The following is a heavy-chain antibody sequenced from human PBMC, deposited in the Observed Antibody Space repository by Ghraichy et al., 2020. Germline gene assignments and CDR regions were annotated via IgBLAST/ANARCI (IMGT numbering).Heavy chain of an antibody. V-gene: IGHV3-48*01. Sequence: GGSLRLSCAASGFAFSSYSMNWVRQAPGKGLEWISYITSSSSSRNYADSVKGRFTISRDNAENSLYLQMNSLRAEDTAVYYCAGYPRGNSAFDIWGQGTMVTVSS. CDR3: AGYPRGNSAFDI. D-gene: IGHD3-10*01. J-gene: IGHJ3*02. CDR1: GFAFSSYS. CDR2: ITSSSSSR.